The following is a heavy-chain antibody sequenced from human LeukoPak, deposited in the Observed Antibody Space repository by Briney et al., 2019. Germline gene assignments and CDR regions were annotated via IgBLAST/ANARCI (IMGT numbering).Heavy chain of an antibody. CDR3: AKILGSWYGYYYYHMDV. D-gene: IGHD6-13*01. J-gene: IGHJ6*03. CDR2: IQYDGSNK. CDR1: GFTFSSYG. Sequence: GGSLRLSCAASGFTFSSYGMHWVRQAPGKGLEWVAFIQYDGSNKNYADSVKGRFTISRDNSKNTLYLQMASLRADDTAVYYCAKILGSWYGYYYYHMDVWGKGTTVTVSS. V-gene: IGHV3-30*02.